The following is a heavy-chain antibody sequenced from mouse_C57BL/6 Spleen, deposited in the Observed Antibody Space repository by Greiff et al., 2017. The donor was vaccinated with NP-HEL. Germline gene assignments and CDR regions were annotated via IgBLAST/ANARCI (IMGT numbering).Heavy chain of an antibody. Sequence: EVQLQQSGEGLVKPGGSLKLSCAASGFTFSSYAMSWVRQTPEKRLEWVAYISSGGDYIYYADTVKGRFTISRDNARNTLYLQMSSLKSEDTAMYYCTRTAQAFYYAMDYWGQGTSVTVSS. CDR3: TRTAQAFYYAMDY. CDR2: ISSGGDYI. D-gene: IGHD3-2*02. V-gene: IGHV5-9-1*02. J-gene: IGHJ4*01. CDR1: GFTFSSYA.